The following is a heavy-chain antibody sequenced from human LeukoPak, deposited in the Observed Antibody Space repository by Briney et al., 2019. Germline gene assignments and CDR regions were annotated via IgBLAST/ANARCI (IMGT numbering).Heavy chain of an antibody. CDR2: IYYSGST. Sequence: SETLSLTCTVSGGSISSSSYYWGWMRQPPGKGLEWIGSIYYSGSTYYNPSLKSRVTISVDTSKNQFSLKLSSVTAADTAVYYCARDPPGPEYYYDSSGYYGNWFDPWGQGTLVTVSS. J-gene: IGHJ5*02. CDR1: GGSISSSSYY. CDR3: ARDPPGPEYYYDSSGYYGNWFDP. V-gene: IGHV4-39*07. D-gene: IGHD3-22*01.